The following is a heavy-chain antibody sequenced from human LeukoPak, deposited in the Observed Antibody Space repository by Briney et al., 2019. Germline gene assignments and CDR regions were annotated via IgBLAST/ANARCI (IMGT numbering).Heavy chain of an antibody. J-gene: IGHJ4*02. V-gene: IGHV3-23*01. CDR3: AKDPASRRYFDY. D-gene: IGHD6-6*01. CDR1: GFTLSSYA. CDR2: ISGSGGST. Sequence: GGSLRLSCAASGFTLSSYAMSWVRQAPGKGLEWVSAISGSGGSTYYADSVKGRFTISRDNSKNTLYLQMNSLRAEDTAVYYCAKDPASRRYFDYWGQGTLVTASS.